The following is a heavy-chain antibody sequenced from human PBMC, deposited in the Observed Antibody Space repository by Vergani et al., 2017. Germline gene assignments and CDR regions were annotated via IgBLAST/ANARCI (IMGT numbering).Heavy chain of an antibody. V-gene: IGHV1-69*01. J-gene: IGHJ6*03. Sequence: QVQLVQSGAEVKKPGSSVKVSCKASGGTFSSYAISWVRQAPGQGREWMGGIIPIFGTANYAQKFQGRVTITADESTSTAYMEMSSLRSEDTAVYYCAREEVYGDPPDYYYMDVWGKGTTVTVSS. D-gene: IGHD4-17*01. CDR3: AREEVYGDPPDYYYMDV. CDR1: GGTFSSYA. CDR2: IIPIFGTA.